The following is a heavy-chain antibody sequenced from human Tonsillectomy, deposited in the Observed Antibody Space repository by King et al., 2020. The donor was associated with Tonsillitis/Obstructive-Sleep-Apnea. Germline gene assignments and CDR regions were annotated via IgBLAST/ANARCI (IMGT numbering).Heavy chain of an antibody. CDR2: ITWNSGSI. CDR1: GFTFDDYA. Sequence: EVQLVESGGGLVQPGRSLRLSCAASGFTFDDYAMHWVRQAPGKGLEWVSGITWNSGSIGYADSVKGRFTISRDNAKNSLYLQMNSLRAEDTALYYCTKDLQTLGEAFDIWGQGTMVTVSS. J-gene: IGHJ3*02. D-gene: IGHD3-16*01. V-gene: IGHV3-9*01. CDR3: TKDLQTLGEAFDI.